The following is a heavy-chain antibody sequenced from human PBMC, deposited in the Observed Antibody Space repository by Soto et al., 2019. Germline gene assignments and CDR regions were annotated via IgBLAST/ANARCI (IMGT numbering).Heavy chain of an antibody. D-gene: IGHD4-17*01. CDR1: GYTLTELS. V-gene: IGHV1-24*01. J-gene: IGHJ3*02. Sequence: ASVKVSCKVSGYTLTELSMHWVRQAPGKGLEWMGGFDPEDGETIYAQKFQGRVTMTEDTSTDTAYMELSSLRSDDTAVYYCARPGDYGDYANAFDIWGQGTMVTVSS. CDR3: ARPGDYGDYANAFDI. CDR2: FDPEDGET.